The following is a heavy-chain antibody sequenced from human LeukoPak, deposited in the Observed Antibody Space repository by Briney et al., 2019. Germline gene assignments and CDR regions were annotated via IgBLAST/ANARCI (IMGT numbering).Heavy chain of an antibody. CDR3: ARELRYSSSWEGLDY. V-gene: IGHV3-21*01. J-gene: IGHJ4*02. CDR2: ISSSSSYI. CDR1: GFTFSSYS. Sequence: GGSLRLSCAASGFTFSSYSMNWVRQAPGKGLEWVSSISSSSSYIYYADSVKGRFTISRDNAKNSLYLQMNSLRAEDTAVYYCARELRYSSSWEGLDYWGQGTLVTVSS. D-gene: IGHD6-13*01.